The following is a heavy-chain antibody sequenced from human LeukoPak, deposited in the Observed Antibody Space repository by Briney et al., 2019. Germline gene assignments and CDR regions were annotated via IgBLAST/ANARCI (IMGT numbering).Heavy chain of an antibody. Sequence: GGCLRLSCAASGFTFSSYSMNWVREAPGKGREWVSSISTSGSYIYYADSVKGRFTISRDNAKNSLYLQMNSLRAEDTAVYYCARARGKQGSIDYWGQGTLVTVSS. D-gene: IGHD3-10*01. CDR1: GFTFSSYS. CDR3: ARARGKQGSIDY. V-gene: IGHV3-21*01. CDR2: ISTSGSYI. J-gene: IGHJ4*02.